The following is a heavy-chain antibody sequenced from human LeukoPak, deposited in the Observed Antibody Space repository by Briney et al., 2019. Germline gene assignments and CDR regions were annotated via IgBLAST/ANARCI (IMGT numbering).Heavy chain of an antibody. J-gene: IGHJ5*02. Sequence: PSETLSLTCTVSGGSISSYYWSWIRQHPGKGLEWIGYIYYSGSTYYNPSLKSRVTISVDTSKNQFSLKLSSVTAADTAVYYCARGYCSSTSCYVFDNWFDPWGQGTLVTVSS. CDR1: GGSISSYY. D-gene: IGHD2-2*01. V-gene: IGHV4-59*06. CDR3: ARGYCSSTSCYVFDNWFDP. CDR2: IYYSGST.